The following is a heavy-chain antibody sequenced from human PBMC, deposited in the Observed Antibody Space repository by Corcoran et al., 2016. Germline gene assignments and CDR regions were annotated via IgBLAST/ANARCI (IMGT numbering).Heavy chain of an antibody. V-gene: IGHV3-53*01. Sequence: EVQLVASGGVLIQPGGSLRLSCAASGFTVSSNYMSWVRQAPGKGLEWVSVIYSGGSTYYADSVKGRFTISRDNSKNTLYLQMNSLRAEDTAGYYCARDRRGSTAGMDVWGQGTTVTVSS. CDR3: ARDRRGSTAGMDV. J-gene: IGHJ6*02. CDR1: GFTVSSNY. D-gene: IGHD5-12*01. CDR2: IYSGGST.